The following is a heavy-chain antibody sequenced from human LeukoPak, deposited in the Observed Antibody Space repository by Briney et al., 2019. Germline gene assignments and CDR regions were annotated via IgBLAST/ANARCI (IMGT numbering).Heavy chain of an antibody. D-gene: IGHD5-18*01. J-gene: IGHJ5*02. V-gene: IGHV1-69*06. CDR1: GGTFNSYA. CDR2: IIPMSDTA. CDR3: ARDFRAAMVSDWFDP. Sequence: ASVKVSCKASGGTFNSYAISWVRQAPGQGLEWMGGIIPMSDTANYPQKFRGRLTITADIPTSTVYMELSSLRSEDTAVYYCARDFRAAMVSDWFDPWGQGTLVTVSS.